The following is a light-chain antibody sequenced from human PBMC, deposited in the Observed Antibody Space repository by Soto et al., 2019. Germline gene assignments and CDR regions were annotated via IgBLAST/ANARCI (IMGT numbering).Light chain of an antibody. CDR2: DVS. CDR3: SAVTSRGGLYV. Sequence: QSALTQPASVSGSLGQSITISCTGTGSDVGSYKYVSWYQQHPGKAPKLIIFDVSNRPSGVSDRFSGSKSGTTASLTISGLQADDAADYCCSAVTSRGGLYVFGTGTKLTVL. V-gene: IGLV2-14*03. J-gene: IGLJ1*01. CDR1: GSDVGSYKY.